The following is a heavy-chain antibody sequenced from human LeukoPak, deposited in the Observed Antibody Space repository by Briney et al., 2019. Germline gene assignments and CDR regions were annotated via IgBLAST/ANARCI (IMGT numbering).Heavy chain of an antibody. D-gene: IGHD1-26*01. CDR1: GFTFSSYG. CDR3: AREAEWELLHDY. V-gene: IGHV3-30*03. Sequence: GGSLRLSCAASGFTFSSYGMHWVRQAPGKGLEWVAVISYDGSNKYYADSVKGRFTISRDNSKNTLYLQMNSLRAEDTAVYYCAREAEWELLHDYWGQGTLVTVSS. CDR2: ISYDGSNK. J-gene: IGHJ4*02.